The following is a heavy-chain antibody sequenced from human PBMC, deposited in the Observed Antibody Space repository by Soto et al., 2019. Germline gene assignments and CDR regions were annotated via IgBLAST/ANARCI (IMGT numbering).Heavy chain of an antibody. CDR1: GGSISSYY. D-gene: IGHD4-17*01. V-gene: IGHV4-59*01. J-gene: IGHJ5*02. Sequence: SETLSLTCTVSGGSISSYYWSWIRQPPGKGLEWIGYIYYSGSTNYNPSLKSRVTISVDTSKNQFSLKLSSVTAADTAVYYCAREGDYGDYETWGQGTLVTVSS. CDR3: AREGDYGDYET. CDR2: IYYSGST.